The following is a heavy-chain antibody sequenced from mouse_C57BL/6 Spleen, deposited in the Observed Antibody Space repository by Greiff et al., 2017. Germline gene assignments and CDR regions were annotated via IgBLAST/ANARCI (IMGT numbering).Heavy chain of an antibody. D-gene: IGHD1-1*01. CDR2: INPYNGGT. CDR3: ARNYYGSSPSYAMDY. Sequence: EVQLQQSGPVLVKPGASVKMSCKASGYTFTDYYMNWVKQSHGKSLEWIGVINPYNGGTSYNQKFKGKATLTVDKSSSTAYMELNSLTSEDSAVYYCARNYYGSSPSYAMDYWGQGTSVTVSS. J-gene: IGHJ4*01. V-gene: IGHV1-19*01. CDR1: GYTFTDYY.